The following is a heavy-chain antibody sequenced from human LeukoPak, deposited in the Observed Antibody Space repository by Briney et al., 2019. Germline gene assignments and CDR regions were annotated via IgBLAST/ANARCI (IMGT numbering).Heavy chain of an antibody. V-gene: IGHV4-34*01. Sequence: SETLSLTCAVYGGSFSGYYWSWIRQPPGKGLEWIGEINHSGSTNYNPSLTSRGTISVDTSKNQFSLKLSSVTAADTAVYYCARGWIFAVAAFYYYYGMDVWGKGTTVTVSS. D-gene: IGHD6-19*01. CDR3: ARGWIFAVAAFYYYYGMDV. CDR2: INHSGST. CDR1: GGSFSGYY. J-gene: IGHJ6*04.